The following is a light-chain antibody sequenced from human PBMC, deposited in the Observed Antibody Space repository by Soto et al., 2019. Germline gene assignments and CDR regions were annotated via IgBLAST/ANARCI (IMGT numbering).Light chain of an antibody. CDR2: AAS. CDR3: LRHNDYPIT. Sequence: DLQMPQSPSSLAASVGDRVTITCRASQGIGNGLSWFQQKPGKAPKRLIYAASTLQSGVPSRFSGSGSVTEFTLPISSLQPEDFATYYCLRHNDYPITFGQGTRLEIK. CDR1: QGIGNG. V-gene: IGKV1-17*01. J-gene: IGKJ5*01.